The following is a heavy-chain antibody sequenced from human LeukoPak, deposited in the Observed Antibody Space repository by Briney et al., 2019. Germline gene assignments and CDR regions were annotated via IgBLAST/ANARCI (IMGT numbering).Heavy chain of an antibody. J-gene: IGHJ4*02. V-gene: IGHV3-21*01. CDR1: GFTFSSYS. CDR3: ARDGRATMVRGENPDHLPPAD. CDR2: ISSSSSYI. Sequence: GGSLRLSCAASGFTFSSYSMNWVRQAPGKGLEWVSSISSSSSYIYYADSVKGRFTISRDNAKNSLYLQMNSLRAEDTAVYYCARDGRATMVRGENPDHLPPADWGQETLVTVSS. D-gene: IGHD3-10*01.